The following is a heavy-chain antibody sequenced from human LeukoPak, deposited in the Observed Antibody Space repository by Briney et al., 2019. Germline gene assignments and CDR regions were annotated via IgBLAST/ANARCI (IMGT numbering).Heavy chain of an antibody. J-gene: IGHJ4*02. CDR2: IRTSAEGANKA. D-gene: IGHD2-2*01. Sequence: PGGSLRLSCAASGFTFNIYAMSWVRQAPGKGLEWVSNIRTSAEGANKASYADSVKGRVTISRDDAKNTLYLHMNSLRDDDTAVYYCASDQRYAFDHWGQGTLVTVSS. CDR1: GFTFNIYA. V-gene: IGHV3-48*02. CDR3: ASDQRYAFDH.